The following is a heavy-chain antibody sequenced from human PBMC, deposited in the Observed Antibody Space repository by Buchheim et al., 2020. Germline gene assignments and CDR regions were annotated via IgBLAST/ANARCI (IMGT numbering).Heavy chain of an antibody. V-gene: IGHV3-48*03. CDR2: ISTSGSLI. J-gene: IGHJ4*02. CDR3: ARESSIAAL. CDR1: GFTFSNYE. D-gene: IGHD6-6*01. Sequence: EVQLVESGGGLAQPGGSLRLSCTASGFTFSNYEMNWVRQAPGKGLEWLSYISTSGSLIQYADSVKGRFTISRGNATNSLYLQMNSLRAEDTASYYCARESSIAALWGQGTL.